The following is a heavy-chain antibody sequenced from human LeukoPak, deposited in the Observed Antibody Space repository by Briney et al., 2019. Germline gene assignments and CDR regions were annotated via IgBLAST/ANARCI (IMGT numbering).Heavy chain of an antibody. D-gene: IGHD3-3*01. CDR2: ISYDGSNK. Sequence: GGSLRLSCAASGFTFSSYGMHWVRQAPGKGLEWVAVISYDGSNKYYADSVKGRFTISRDNSKNTLYLQMNSLRAEDTAVYYCATAGADFWSGSDYWGQGTLVTVSS. CDR3: ATAGADFWSGSDY. V-gene: IGHV3-30*03. J-gene: IGHJ4*02. CDR1: GFTFSSYG.